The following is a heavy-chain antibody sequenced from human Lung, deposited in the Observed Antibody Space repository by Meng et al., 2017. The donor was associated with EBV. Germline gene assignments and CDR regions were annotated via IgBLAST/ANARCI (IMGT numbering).Heavy chain of an antibody. J-gene: IGHJ5*02. CDR1: GYIFNNNG. V-gene: IGHV1-18*01. CDR2: ISAYNGNT. Sequence: QVELVEAGAEVTEPGASVKGYCKASGYIFNNNGVSWVRQAPGQGPEWMGWISAYNGNTNYAQKLQGRVTMTTDTSTSTAYMELRSLRSDDTAVYYCARDGPVTPGWFDPWGQGTLVTVSS. CDR3: ARDGPVTPGWFDP. D-gene: IGHD4-17*01.